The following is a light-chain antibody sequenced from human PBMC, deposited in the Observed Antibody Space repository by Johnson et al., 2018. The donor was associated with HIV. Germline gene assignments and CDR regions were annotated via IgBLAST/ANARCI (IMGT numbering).Light chain of an antibody. CDR3: GTWDSSLSAHYV. CDR2: EKN. V-gene: IGLV1-51*02. CDR1: SSNVGNKY. Sequence: QSVLTQPPSVSAAPGQKVTIPCSGTSSNVGNKYVSWYQQFPGTAPKLLIYEKNKRPTGNPDRLSAPKSGTTATLAITGLQTGDEADYYCGTWDSSLSAHYVFGTGTKVTVL. J-gene: IGLJ1*01.